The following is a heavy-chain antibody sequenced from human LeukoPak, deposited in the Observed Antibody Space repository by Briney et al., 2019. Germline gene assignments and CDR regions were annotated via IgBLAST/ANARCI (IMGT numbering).Heavy chain of an antibody. CDR3: ARDPRGPTTYDSSARDSLDY. Sequence: GGSLRLSCAASGFTFSSYSMHWVGQAPGKGLEWLAVILYHGSMQYYAESMKGRLTISRDNSRNTVYMQMSSLRTEDTAVYYCARDPRGPTTYDSSARDSLDYWGQGTLVTVSS. V-gene: IGHV3-30*03. CDR2: ILYHGSMQ. J-gene: IGHJ4*02. CDR1: GFTFSSYS. D-gene: IGHD3-22*01.